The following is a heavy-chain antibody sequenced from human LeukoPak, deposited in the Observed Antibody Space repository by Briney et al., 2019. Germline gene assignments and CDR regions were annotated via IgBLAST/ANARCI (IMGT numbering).Heavy chain of an antibody. D-gene: IGHD2-21*01. V-gene: IGHV4-61*01. CDR1: GGAISRYYSINRYY. CDR2: IYGSGTT. CDR3: AGGGYCGVSSCSDPLFDW. Sequence: SETLSLTCAVFGGAISRYYSINRYYWSWIRQSPGKGLEWIGYIYGSGTTNYNPSLKSRATLSLDTSKSQFSLKLWTVTAADTAVYYCAGGGYCGVSSCSDPLFDWWGQGTPVTVSS. J-gene: IGHJ4*02.